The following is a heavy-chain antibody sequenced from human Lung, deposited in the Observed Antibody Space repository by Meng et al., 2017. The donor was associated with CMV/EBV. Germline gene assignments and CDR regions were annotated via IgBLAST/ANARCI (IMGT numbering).Heavy chain of an antibody. CDR2: IDGTGRT. Sequence: SETXSLXXAVYGGSFSGSYWHWIRQPPGMGLEWIGEIDGTGRTKYSPSLNSRVTIFLDTSKKQFSLELSSVTAADTAVYYCARLTGTVYVHWFDSWGQGTLXTVS. CDR3: ARLTGTVYVHWFDS. D-gene: IGHD1-7*01. V-gene: IGHV4-34*01. J-gene: IGHJ5*01. CDR1: GGSFSGSY.